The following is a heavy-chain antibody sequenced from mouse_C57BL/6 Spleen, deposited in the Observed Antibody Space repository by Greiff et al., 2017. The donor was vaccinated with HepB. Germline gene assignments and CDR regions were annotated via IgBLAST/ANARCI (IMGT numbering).Heavy chain of an antibody. J-gene: IGHJ3*01. CDR3: ARGDYGSRDDWFAY. V-gene: IGHV1-76*01. D-gene: IGHD1-1*01. CDR1: GYTFTDYY. Sequence: QVQLKESGAELVRPGASVKLSCKASGYTFTDYYINWVKQRPGQGLEWIARIYPGSGNTYYNEKFKGKATLTAEKSSSTAYMQLSSLTSEDSAVYFCARGDYGSRDDWFAYWGQGTLVTVSA. CDR2: IYPGSGNT.